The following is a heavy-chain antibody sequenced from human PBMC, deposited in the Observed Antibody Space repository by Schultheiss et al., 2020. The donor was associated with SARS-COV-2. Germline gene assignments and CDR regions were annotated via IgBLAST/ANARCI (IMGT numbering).Heavy chain of an antibody. CDR2: IIPIFGTA. D-gene: IGHD5-18*01. J-gene: IGHJ5*02. V-gene: IGHV1-69*06. Sequence: SVKVSCKASGGTFSSYAISWVRQAPGQGLEWMGGIIPIFGTANYAQKFQGRVTITADKSTSTAYMELSSLRSEDTAVYYCARGGVSRYSLAWFDPWGQGTLVTVSS. CDR3: ARGGVSRYSLAWFDP. CDR1: GGTFSSYA.